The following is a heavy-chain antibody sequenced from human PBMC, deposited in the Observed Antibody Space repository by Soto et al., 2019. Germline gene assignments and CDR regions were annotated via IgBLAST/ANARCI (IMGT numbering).Heavy chain of an antibody. CDR1: GFTFSSYI. V-gene: IGHV3-30-3*01. CDR2: ISNDGSNE. D-gene: IGHD6-19*01. CDR3: ARDSSGSHYFDY. J-gene: IGHJ4*02. Sequence: GGSLRLSCAASGFTFSSYIMHWVRQAPGKGLEWVAVISNDGSNEYYADSVKGRFTISRDNSKNTLYLQMNSLRAEDTAVYYCARDSSGSHYFDYWGQGTLVTVSS.